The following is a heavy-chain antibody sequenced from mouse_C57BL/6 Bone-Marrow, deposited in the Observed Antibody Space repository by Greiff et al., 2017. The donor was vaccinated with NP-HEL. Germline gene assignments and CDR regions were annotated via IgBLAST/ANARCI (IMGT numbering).Heavy chain of an antibody. J-gene: IGHJ2*01. CDR2: IDPSDSYT. Sequence: VQLKQPGAELVMPGASVKLSCKASGYTFTSYWMHWVKQRPGQGLEWIGEIDPSDSYTNYNQKFKGKSTLTVDKSSSTAYMQLSSLTSEDSAVYYCARGATVRDFDYWGQGTTLTVSS. CDR1: GYTFTSYW. CDR3: ARGATVRDFDY. V-gene: IGHV1-69*01. D-gene: IGHD1-1*01.